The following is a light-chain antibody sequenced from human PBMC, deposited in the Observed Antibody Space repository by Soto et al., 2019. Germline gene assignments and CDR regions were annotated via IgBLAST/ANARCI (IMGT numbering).Light chain of an antibody. J-gene: IGLJ1*01. Sequence: QSVLTQPPSVSGAPGQRVAISCTGSSSNIGAEYDVHWYQQLPGTAPKRLIYGDNNRPSGVPDRFSGSKSGTSASLAITGLQPEDEADYYCQSYDSSLTTFVFGPGTKATV. CDR1: SSNIGAEYD. CDR3: QSYDSSLTTFV. CDR2: GDN. V-gene: IGLV1-40*01.